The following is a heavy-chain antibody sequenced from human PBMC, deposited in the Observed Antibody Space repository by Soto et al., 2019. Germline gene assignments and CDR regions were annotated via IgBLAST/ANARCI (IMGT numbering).Heavy chain of an antibody. CDR1: GFTFSSYG. V-gene: IGHV3-30*18. J-gene: IGHJ4*02. D-gene: IGHD5-12*01. CDR3: AKDAVATILGYCFDY. Sequence: PGGSLRLSCAASGFTFSSYGMHWVRQAPNKEQEKVAVTSYDGSNKYYADSVKGRFTISRDNSKNTLYLQMNSLRAEDTAVYYCAKDAVATILGYCFDYWGQGTLVTVSS. CDR2: TSYDGSNK.